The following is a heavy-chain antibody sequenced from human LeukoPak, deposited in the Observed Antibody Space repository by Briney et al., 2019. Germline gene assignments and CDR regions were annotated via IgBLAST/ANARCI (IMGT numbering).Heavy chain of an antibody. CDR2: IKQDGSEK. CDR1: GFTFGSYW. J-gene: IGHJ4*02. CDR3: ARLYCSGGSCWFDY. D-gene: IGHD2-15*01. V-gene: IGHV3-7*01. Sequence: GGSLRLSCAASGFTFGSYWMSWVRQAPGKGLEWVANIKQDGSEKYYVDSVKGRFTISRDNAKNSLYLQMNSLRAEDTAVHYCARLYCSGGSCWFDYWGQGTLVTVSS.